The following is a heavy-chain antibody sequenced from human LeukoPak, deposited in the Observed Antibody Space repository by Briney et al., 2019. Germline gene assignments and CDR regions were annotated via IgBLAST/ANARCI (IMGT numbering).Heavy chain of an antibody. CDR1: GCSISSYY. CDR3: ARRWLQRTGIFDY. J-gene: IGHJ4*02. Sequence: SETVSLTCNVSGCSISSYYWSWIRQPPGKGLEWIGYIYYSGSTNYNPSLKSRVTISVDTSKNQFSLKLSSVTPADTAVYYCARRWLQRTGIFDYWGQGTLVTVSS. V-gene: IGHV4-59*01. CDR2: IYYSGST. D-gene: IGHD5-24*01.